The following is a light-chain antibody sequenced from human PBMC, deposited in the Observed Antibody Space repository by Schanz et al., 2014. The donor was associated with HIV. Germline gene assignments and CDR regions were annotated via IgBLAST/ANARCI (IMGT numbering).Light chain of an antibody. V-gene: IGLV2-8*01. Sequence: QSALTQPPSASGSPGQSVTITCTGTSSDVGGYDFVSWYQQHPGKAPKLMIYEVTKRPLGVPNRFSGSKSGNTASLTVSGLQGEDEADYYCGSFATATTWVFGGGTKVTVL. CDR3: GSFATATTWV. CDR2: EVT. J-gene: IGLJ3*02. CDR1: SSDVGGYDF.